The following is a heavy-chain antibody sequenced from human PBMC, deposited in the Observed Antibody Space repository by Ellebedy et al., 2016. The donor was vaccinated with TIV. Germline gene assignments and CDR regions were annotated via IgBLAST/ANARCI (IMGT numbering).Heavy chain of an antibody. CDR3: ARDHCSTTGQTCYGSDV. CDR2: IHHGGGI. J-gene: IGHJ6*02. D-gene: IGHD2-2*01. V-gene: IGHV4-4*02. CDR1: GVSISTSSW. Sequence: MPSETLSLTCAVSGVSISTSSWWTWVRQSPEKGLEWIGEIHHGGGINYNPSLKTRLTMSVDKSKNVFSLRLSSVTAADTAIYYCARDHCSTTGQTCYGSDVWGQGTTVTVSS.